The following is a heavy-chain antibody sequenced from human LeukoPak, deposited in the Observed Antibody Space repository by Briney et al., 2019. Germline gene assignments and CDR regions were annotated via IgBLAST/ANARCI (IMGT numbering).Heavy chain of an antibody. J-gene: IGHJ4*02. Sequence: GESLKISCKGSGYSFTSYWIGWVRQMPGKGLEWMGIIYPGDSDTRYSPSFQGQVTISADKSISTAYLQWSSLKASDTAMYYCARRLGPAYGDYVLDYWGQGTLVTVSS. D-gene: IGHD4-17*01. V-gene: IGHV5-51*01. CDR3: ARRLGPAYGDYVLDY. CDR1: GYSFTSYW. CDR2: IYPGDSDT.